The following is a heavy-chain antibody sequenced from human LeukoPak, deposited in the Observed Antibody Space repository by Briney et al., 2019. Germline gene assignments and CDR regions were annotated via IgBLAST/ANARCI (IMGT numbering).Heavy chain of an antibody. D-gene: IGHD3-22*01. Sequence: ASLKVSCKASGYTFTSCGISWVRQAPGQGLECMGWICAYNGNTNYAQKLQGRVTMTTDTSTSTAYMELRSLRSDDTAVYYCARGTLYYYDSSGYYYGWFDPWGQGTLVTVS. CDR3: ARGTLYYYDSSGYYYGWFDP. J-gene: IGHJ5*02. CDR2: ICAYNGNT. CDR1: GYTFTSCG. V-gene: IGHV1-18*01.